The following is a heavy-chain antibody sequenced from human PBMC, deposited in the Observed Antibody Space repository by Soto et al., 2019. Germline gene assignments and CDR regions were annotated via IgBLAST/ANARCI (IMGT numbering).Heavy chain of an antibody. CDR3: ARGDLVREYSISLYDFAY. J-gene: IGHJ4*01. D-gene: IGHD6-6*01. Sequence: ASETLSLTCAVYGGSFSGYYWSWIRQPPWKGLEWIGEINHSGSTNYNPSLKSRVTISVDTSKNQFSLKLSSVTAADTAVYYCARGDLVREYSISLYDFAYSGHCTLVLVSA. V-gene: IGHV4-34*01. CDR2: INHSGST. CDR1: GGSFSGYY.